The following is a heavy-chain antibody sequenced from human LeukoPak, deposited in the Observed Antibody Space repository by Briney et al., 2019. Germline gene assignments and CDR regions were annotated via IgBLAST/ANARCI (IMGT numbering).Heavy chain of an antibody. CDR1: GFIFSSYG. CDR3: ARRYCSSTSCHYSDY. CDR2: IRYDGSNK. D-gene: IGHD2-2*01. V-gene: IGHV3-30*02. Sequence: HAGGSLRLSCAASGFIFSSYGMHWVRQAPGKGLEWVAFIRYDGSNKYYADSVKGRFTISRDNAKNSLYLQMNSLRAEDTAVYYCARRYCSSTSCHYSDYWGQGTLVTVSS. J-gene: IGHJ4*02.